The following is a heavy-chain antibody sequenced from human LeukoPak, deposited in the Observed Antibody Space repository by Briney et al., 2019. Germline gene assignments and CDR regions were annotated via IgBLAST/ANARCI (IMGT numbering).Heavy chain of an antibody. J-gene: IGHJ6*02. D-gene: IGHD3-3*01. CDR1: GGSISSYY. CDR3: ARQYYDFWSGYLNYYYYYGMDV. Sequence: SETLSLTCTVSGGSISSYYWSWIRQPPGKGLEWIGYIYYSGSTNYNPSLKSRVTISVDTSKNQFSLKLSSVTAADTVVYYCARQYYDFWSGYLNYYYYYGMDVWGQGTTVTVSS. CDR2: IYYSGST. V-gene: IGHV4-59*08.